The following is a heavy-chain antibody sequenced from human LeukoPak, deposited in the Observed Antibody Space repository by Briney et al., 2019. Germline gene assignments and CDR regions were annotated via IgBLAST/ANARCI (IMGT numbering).Heavy chain of an antibody. J-gene: IGHJ4*02. CDR1: GFTFSSYS. D-gene: IGHD3-16*01. Sequence: GGSLRLSCAASGFTFSSYSMNWVRQAPGKWLEWLSYISSTSSAIYYADSLKGRFTISRDNAKNSLYLQMNSLRAEDTAVYYCARVIGSYGDSAYWGQGTLVTVSS. V-gene: IGHV3-48*04. CDR2: ISSTSSAI. CDR3: ARVIGSYGDSAY.